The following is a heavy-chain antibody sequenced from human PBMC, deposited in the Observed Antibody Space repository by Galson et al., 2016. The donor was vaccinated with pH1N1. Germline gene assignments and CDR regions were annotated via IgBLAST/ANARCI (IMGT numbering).Heavy chain of an antibody. D-gene: IGHD2-2*01. Sequence: SVKVSCKASGGTFSSYAIGWVRQAPGQGLEWMGGIIPLFRTTNYAQRFHGRVTITADESTSTAYMEMSSLRSEDTAVYYCATRGQLLPGPLHYYGMDVWGQGTPVSVSS. J-gene: IGHJ6*02. CDR1: GGTFSSYA. V-gene: IGHV1-69*13. CDR3: ATRGQLLPGPLHYYGMDV. CDR2: IIPLFRTT.